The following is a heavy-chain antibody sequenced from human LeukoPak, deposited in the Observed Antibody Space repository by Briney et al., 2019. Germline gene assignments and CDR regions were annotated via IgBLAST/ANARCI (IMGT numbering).Heavy chain of an antibody. CDR2: ISGIGYTF. Sequence: GGSLRLSCAASGFSFSTYAMNWVGQAPGKGGEGVSYISGIGYTFSYAASVKGLFTVSRDNAKTSLHLQMNSLRTEDTAVYFCASGGPCSSTNYYYYCYMDVWGKGTTVTVSS. D-gene: IGHD2-2*01. CDR1: GFSFSTYA. V-gene: IGHV3-48*03. CDR3: ASGGPCSSTNYYYYCYMDV. J-gene: IGHJ6*03.